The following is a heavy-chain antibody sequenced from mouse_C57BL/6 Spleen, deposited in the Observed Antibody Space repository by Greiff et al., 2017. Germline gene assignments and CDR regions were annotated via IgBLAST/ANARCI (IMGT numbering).Heavy chain of an antibody. J-gene: IGHJ4*01. CDR2: INPSNGGT. V-gene: IGHV1-53*01. CDR1: GYTFTSYW. CDR3: AREGK. Sequence: QVQLQQPGTELVKPGASVKLSCKASGYTFTSYWMHWVKQRPGQGLEWIGNINPSNGGTNYNETLKSKATLTVDQSSRTAYMQVSSATSEDSAVYYWAREGKWGQGTSVTVSS.